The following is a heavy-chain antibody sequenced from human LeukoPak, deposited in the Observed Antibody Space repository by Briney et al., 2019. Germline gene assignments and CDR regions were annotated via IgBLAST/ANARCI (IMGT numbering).Heavy chain of an antibody. D-gene: IGHD3-3*01. CDR1: GYTFTGYY. J-gene: IGHJ5*02. Sequence: ASVKVSCKASGYTFTGYYMHWVRQAPGQGLEWMGWINPNSGGTNYAQKFRGRVTMTRDTSISTAYMELSRLRSDDTAVYYCAREGGYDFWSGYSNWFDPWGQGTLVTVSS. V-gene: IGHV1-2*02. CDR2: INPNSGGT. CDR3: AREGGYDFWSGYSNWFDP.